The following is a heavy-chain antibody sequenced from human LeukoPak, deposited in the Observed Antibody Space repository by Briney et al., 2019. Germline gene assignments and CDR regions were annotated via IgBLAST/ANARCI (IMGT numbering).Heavy chain of an antibody. V-gene: IGHV1-8*01. D-gene: IGHD3-10*01. CDR3: ASPLWFGELAQRNYYYYYMDV. CDR2: MNPNSGNT. CDR1: GYTFTSYD. J-gene: IGHJ6*03. Sequence: ASVKVSCKASGYTFTSYDINWVRQATGQGLEWMGWMNPNSGNTGYAQKFQGRVTMTRNTSISTAYMELSSLRSEDTAVYYCASPLWFGELAQRNYYYYYMDVWGKGTTVTVSS.